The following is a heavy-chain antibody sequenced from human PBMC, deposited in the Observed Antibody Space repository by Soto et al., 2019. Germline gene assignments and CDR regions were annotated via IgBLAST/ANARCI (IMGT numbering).Heavy chain of an antibody. CDR3: AKARATTTAFDY. CDR1: GFSFSRDG. V-gene: IGHV3-23*01. D-gene: IGHD4-17*01. Sequence: PXVSLTLSFAASGFSFSRDGTSWVRQAPGKGLEWVSLITDNGGSTYYADSVKGRFTISRDNTKNTLFLQMNSLRAEDTAVYYCAKARATTTAFDYCGQGALVTVSS. CDR2: ITDNGGST. J-gene: IGHJ4*02.